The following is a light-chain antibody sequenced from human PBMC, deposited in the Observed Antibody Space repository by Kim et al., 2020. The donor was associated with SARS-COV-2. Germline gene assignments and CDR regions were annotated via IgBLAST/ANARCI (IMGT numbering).Light chain of an antibody. CDR3: QQSYNSPRT. Sequence: VAVGDRVTITCRASQSINNHLNWYQDKPGNAPKVLIDGASSLQSGVPSRFSGSGSGTDFTLTISNLQPEDFATYYCQQSYNSPRTFGQGTKVDIK. J-gene: IGKJ1*01. CDR2: GAS. V-gene: IGKV1-39*01. CDR1: QSINNH.